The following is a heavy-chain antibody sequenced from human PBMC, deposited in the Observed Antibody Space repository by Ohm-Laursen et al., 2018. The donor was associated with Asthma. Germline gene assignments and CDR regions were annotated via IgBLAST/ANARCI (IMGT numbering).Heavy chain of an antibody. CDR2: IYYSGST. CDR3: AREPTTVAPWFFDL. V-gene: IGHV4-59*01. Sequence: SDTLSLTWSVSGGSISTYSWSWLRQPPGKGLEWIGNIYYSGSTNYNPSLKSRVTISVDTSKNQFSLRVSSVTSADTAVYYCAREPTTVAPWFFDLWGRGTLVTVSS. J-gene: IGHJ2*01. D-gene: IGHD4-23*01. CDR1: GGSISTYS.